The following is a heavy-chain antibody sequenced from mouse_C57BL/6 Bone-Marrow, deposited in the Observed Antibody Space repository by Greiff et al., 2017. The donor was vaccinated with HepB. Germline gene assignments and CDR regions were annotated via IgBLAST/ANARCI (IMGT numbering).Heavy chain of an antibody. CDR2: IYPSDSEN. CDR3: AIITTVAYYFDY. Sequence: QVQLKQSGAELVRPGSSVKLSCKASGYTFTSYWMDWVKQRPGQGLEWIGNIYPSDSENHYNQKFKDKATLTVDKSSSTAYMQLSSLTSEDSAVYYCAIITTVAYYFDYWGQGTTLTVSS. CDR1: GYTFTSYW. V-gene: IGHV1-61*01. D-gene: IGHD1-1*01. J-gene: IGHJ2*01.